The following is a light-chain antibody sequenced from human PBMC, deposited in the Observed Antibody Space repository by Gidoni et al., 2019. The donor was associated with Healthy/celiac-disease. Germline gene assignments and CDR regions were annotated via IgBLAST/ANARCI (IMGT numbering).Light chain of an antibody. Sequence: DIQMTQYPSSLSASVGDRVTITCRARQSISSYLNWYQQKPGKAPKLLIYAASSLQSGVPSRFRGSGSGTDFTLTISSLQPEDFATYYCQQSYSTPLTFGGGTKVEIK. CDR1: QSISSY. CDR3: QQSYSTPLT. V-gene: IGKV1-39*01. J-gene: IGKJ4*01. CDR2: AAS.